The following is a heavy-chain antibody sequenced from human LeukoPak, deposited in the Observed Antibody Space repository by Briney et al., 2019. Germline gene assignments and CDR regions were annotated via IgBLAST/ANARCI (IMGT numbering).Heavy chain of an antibody. CDR2: IYTSGST. CDR1: GGSISSGSYY. Sequence: TSETLSLTCTVSGGSISSGSYYWSWIRQPAGKGLEWIGRIYTSGSTNYNPSLKSRVTMSVDTSKNQFSLKLSSVTAADTAVYYCARAMGIVGAPGPGAYYYYYMDVWGKGTTVTISS. D-gene: IGHD1-26*01. V-gene: IGHV4-61*02. CDR3: ARAMGIVGAPGPGAYYYYYMDV. J-gene: IGHJ6*03.